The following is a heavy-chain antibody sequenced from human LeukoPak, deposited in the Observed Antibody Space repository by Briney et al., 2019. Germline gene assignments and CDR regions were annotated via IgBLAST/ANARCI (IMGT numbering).Heavy chain of an antibody. J-gene: IGHJ4*02. V-gene: IGHV4-38-2*02. CDR1: GYSINSDYY. Sequence: SETLSLTCAVSGYSINSDYYWGWIRQPPRKGLEWIGSIYRSGSTYYNPSLKSRITLSVDTSKNQLSLKLSSVTAADTAVYYCVREFRWNGLDYWGQGTLVIVSS. CDR2: IYRSGST. D-gene: IGHD1-1*01. CDR3: VREFRWNGLDY.